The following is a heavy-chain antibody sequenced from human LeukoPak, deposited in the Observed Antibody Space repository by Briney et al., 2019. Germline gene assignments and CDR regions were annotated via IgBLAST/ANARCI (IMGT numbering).Heavy chain of an antibody. J-gene: IGHJ4*02. D-gene: IGHD3-22*01. CDR1: GFTVSSSY. Sequence: PGGSLRLSCAASGFTVSSSYMNWARQAPGKGLEWVSVIYSGGSTYYADSVKGRFTISRDNSKNTLYLQMNSLRAEDTAVYYCARGGEYFHSNDYIKTFDYWGQGTLVTVSS. CDR2: IYSGGST. CDR3: ARGGEYFHSNDYIKTFDY. V-gene: IGHV3-53*01.